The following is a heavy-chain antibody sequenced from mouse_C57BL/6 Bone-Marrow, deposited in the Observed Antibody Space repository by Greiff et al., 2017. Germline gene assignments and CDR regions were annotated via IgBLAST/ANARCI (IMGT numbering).Heavy chain of an antibody. Sequence: EVKLMESGGGLVQPGGSLKLSCAASGFTFSDYYMYWVRQTPEKRLEWVAYISNGGGSAYYPDTVKGRVTISRDNAKNTLYLQMSRLKSEDTAMYYCASPWPHYDYDVWDWDFDVWGTGTTVTVSS. V-gene: IGHV5-12*01. CDR2: ISNGGGSA. D-gene: IGHD2-4*01. J-gene: IGHJ1*03. CDR3: ASPWPHYDYDVWDWDFDV. CDR1: GFTFSDYY.